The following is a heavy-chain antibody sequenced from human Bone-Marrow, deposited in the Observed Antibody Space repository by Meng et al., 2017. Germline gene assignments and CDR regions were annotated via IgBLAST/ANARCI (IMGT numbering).Heavy chain of an antibody. CDR2: IYPDSGDT. D-gene: IGHD6-13*01. V-gene: IGHV1-2*02. CDR3: ARVGLEAREYSSSWYVLDY. CDR1: GYTFTANY. J-gene: IGHJ4*02. Sequence: ASVKVSCKASGYTFTANYIHWVRQAPGRGLEWMGWIYPDSGDTNYAQKFQGRVTITADKSTSTAYMELSSLRSEDTAVYYCARVGLEAREYSSSWYVLDYWGQGTLVTVSS.